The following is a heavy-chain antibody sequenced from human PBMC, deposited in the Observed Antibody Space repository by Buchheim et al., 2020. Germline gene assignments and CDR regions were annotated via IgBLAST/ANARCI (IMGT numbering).Heavy chain of an antibody. CDR3: ARLGDYGGNYLPPTNWFDP. V-gene: IGHV4-38-2*01. CDR2: IYHSGST. Sequence: QVQLQESGPGLVKPSETLSLTCAVSGYSISSGYYWGWIRQPPGKGLEWIGSIYHSGSTYYNPSLKSRVTISVDTSKNQFSLKLSSVTAADTAVYYCARLGDYGGNYLPPTNWFDPWGQGTL. D-gene: IGHD4-23*01. J-gene: IGHJ5*02. CDR1: GYSISSGYY.